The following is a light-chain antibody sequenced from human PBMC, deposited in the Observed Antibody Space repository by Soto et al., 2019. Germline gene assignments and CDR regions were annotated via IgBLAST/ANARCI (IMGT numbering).Light chain of an antibody. CDR2: GAS. CDR3: QHYGSSRT. Sequence: EIVLTQSPGTLSLSPGERATLSCRASQSVSTSYLAWYQHKPGQAPRLLIYGASRRATGVPDRFSGSGSGRDYTLTISRLEPEDFAVYYCQHYGSSRTFSQGTKVEIK. J-gene: IGKJ1*01. V-gene: IGKV3-20*01. CDR1: QSVSTSY.